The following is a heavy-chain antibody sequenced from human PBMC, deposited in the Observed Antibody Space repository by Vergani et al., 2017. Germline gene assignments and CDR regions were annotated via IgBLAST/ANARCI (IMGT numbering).Heavy chain of an antibody. D-gene: IGHD5-18*01. CDR2: IYYSGST. Sequence: QVQLQESGPGLVKPSETLSLTCTVSGGSISSYYWSWIRQPPGKGLEWIGYIYYSGSTNYNPALKSRVTISVDTSKNQCSLKLSSVTAADTAVYYCARRPDTAMAYFDYWGQGTLVTVSS. V-gene: IGHV4-59*08. CDR3: ARRPDTAMAYFDY. CDR1: GGSISSYY. J-gene: IGHJ4*02.